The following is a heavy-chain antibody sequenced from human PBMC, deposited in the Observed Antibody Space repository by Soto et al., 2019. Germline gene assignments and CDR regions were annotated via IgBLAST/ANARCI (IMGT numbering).Heavy chain of an antibody. V-gene: IGHV3-33*01. Sequence: GGSLRLSCAASGFTFSSYGMHWVRQAPGKELEWVAVIWYDGSNKYYADSVKGRFTISRDNSKNTLYLQMNSLRAEDTAVYYCARDAGRYYDFWSGYFTSYGMDVWGQGTTVTVSS. CDR1: GFTFSSYG. CDR2: IWYDGSNK. D-gene: IGHD3-3*01. J-gene: IGHJ6*02. CDR3: ARDAGRYYDFWSGYFTSYGMDV.